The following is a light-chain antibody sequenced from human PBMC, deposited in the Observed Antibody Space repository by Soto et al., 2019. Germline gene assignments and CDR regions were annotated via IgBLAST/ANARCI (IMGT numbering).Light chain of an antibody. CDR3: SAWDDSLNGRV. CDR1: SSNIGRTD. V-gene: IGLV1-47*01. Sequence: QSVLTQPPSASGTPGQRVAISCSGSSSNIGRTDVYWYQQLPGTAPKLLIYRNNQRPSGVPDRFSGSKSGTSASLAISGLRSEDEADYYCSAWDDSLNGRVFGGGTQLTVL. CDR2: RNN. J-gene: IGLJ3*02.